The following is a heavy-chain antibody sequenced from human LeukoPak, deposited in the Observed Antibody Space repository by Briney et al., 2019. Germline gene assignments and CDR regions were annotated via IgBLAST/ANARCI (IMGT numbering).Heavy chain of an antibody. CDR3: ARALVRYCSSTSCYGDAFDI. D-gene: IGHD2-2*01. CDR2: IYHSGST. V-gene: IGHV4-30-2*01. Sequence: SETLSLTCTVSGGSISNGGFYWSWIRQPPGKSLEWIGYIYHSGSTYYNPSLKSRVTISVDTSKNQFSLRLSSVTAADTAVYYCARALVRYCSSTSCYGDAFDIWGQGTMVTVSS. J-gene: IGHJ3*02. CDR1: GGSISNGGFY.